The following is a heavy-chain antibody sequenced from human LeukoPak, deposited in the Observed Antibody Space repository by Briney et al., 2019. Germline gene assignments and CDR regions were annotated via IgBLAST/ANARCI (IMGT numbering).Heavy chain of an antibody. CDR1: GFTFSSYA. CDR2: ISYDGSNK. D-gene: IGHD4-17*01. V-gene: IGHV3-30-3*01. J-gene: IGHJ4*02. Sequence: GGSLRLSCAASGFTFSSYAMHWVRQAPGKGLEWVAIISYDGSNKYYADSVKGRFTISRDNSKNTLYLQMNSLRAEDTAVYYCAKGYGDYGYYFDYWGQGALVTVSS. CDR3: AKGYGDYGYYFDY.